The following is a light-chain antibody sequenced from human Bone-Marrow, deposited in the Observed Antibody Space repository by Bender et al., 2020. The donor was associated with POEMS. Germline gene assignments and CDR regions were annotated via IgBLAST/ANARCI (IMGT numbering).Light chain of an antibody. Sequence: QSALTQPASVSGSPGQSITISCTGTSSDVGAYDYVSWYQQYPGKAPKVMIYDVYKRPSGVSHRFSGSKSGNTASLTIAGLQAEDEAEYFCCSYAGSLYVFGGGTNVTVL. J-gene: IGLJ1*01. CDR2: DVY. CDR3: CSYAGSLYV. CDR1: SSDVGAYDY. V-gene: IGLV2-23*02.